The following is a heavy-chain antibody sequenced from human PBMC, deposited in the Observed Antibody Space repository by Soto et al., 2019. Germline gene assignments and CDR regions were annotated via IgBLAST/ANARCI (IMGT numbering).Heavy chain of an antibody. J-gene: IGHJ4*02. CDR3: ARENIPTPRFDY. V-gene: IGHV3-21*01. Sequence: SLRLSCAASGFTFSSYSMNWVRQAPGKGLEWVSSISSSSSYICYADSVKGRFTISRDNAKNSLYLQMNSLRAEDTAVYYCARENIPTPRFDYWGQGTLVTVSS. CDR1: GFTFSSYS. D-gene: IGHD2-2*02. CDR2: ISSSSSYI.